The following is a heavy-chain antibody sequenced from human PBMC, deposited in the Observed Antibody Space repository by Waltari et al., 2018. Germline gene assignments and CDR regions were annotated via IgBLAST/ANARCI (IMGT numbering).Heavy chain of an antibody. J-gene: IGHJ5*02. Sequence: QVQLVQSGAEVKKPGASVKVSCKASGYTFTSYGISWVRQAPGQGLEWMGWISAYNGNKSLARKPQGRDTMTQDTSTSTAYRGLRGLRPDDTAVYYCARENVLLWFGELLYHRGFDPWGQGTLVTVSS. D-gene: IGHD3-10*01. V-gene: IGHV1-18*01. CDR3: ARENVLLWFGELLYHRGFDP. CDR1: GYTFTSYG. CDR2: ISAYNGNK.